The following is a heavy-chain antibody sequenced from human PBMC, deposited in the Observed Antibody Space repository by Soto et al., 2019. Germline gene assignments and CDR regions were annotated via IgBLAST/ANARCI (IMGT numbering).Heavy chain of an antibody. D-gene: IGHD4-17*01. J-gene: IGHJ4*02. V-gene: IGHV2-5*02. CDR2: IYWDDVK. CDR1: GFSLSTGGVG. CDR3: ARKGSGDYALDY. Sequence: SGPTLVNPTQTLTLTCTLSGFSLSTGGVGVGWIRQSPGKALEWLAVIYWDDVKHYSPSLERRLTITKDTSESEVVLTMTNMDPVGTATYYCARKGSGDYALDYWGQGSLVTVSS.